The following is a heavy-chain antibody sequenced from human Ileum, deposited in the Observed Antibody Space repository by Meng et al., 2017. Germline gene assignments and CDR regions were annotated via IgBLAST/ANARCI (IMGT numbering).Heavy chain of an antibody. CDR2: IFQSRRT. D-gene: IGHD3-22*01. CDR3: ATSNDRDVYYLGY. Sequence: QVQLQESGPRLVKPSGTLSLTCAVSGTWWSWVRQPPGKGLEWIGEIFQSRRTNYNPSLKSRVTISIDKSKSQISLQLSAVTAADTAVYSCATSNDRDVYYLGYWGQGTLVTVSS. CDR1: GTW. V-gene: IGHV4-4*02. J-gene: IGHJ4*02.